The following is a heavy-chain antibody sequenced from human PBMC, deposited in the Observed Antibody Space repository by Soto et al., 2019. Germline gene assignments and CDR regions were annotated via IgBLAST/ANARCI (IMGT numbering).Heavy chain of an antibody. CDR3: ARGWGAVADY. CDR2: INHSGST. D-gene: IGHD6-19*01. Sequence: QVQLQQWGAGLLKPSETLSLTCAVYGGSFSGYYWNWIRQPPGKGLGWIGEINHSGSTNYNPSLKSRVTISVDTSKNQFSLKVTSVTAADTAVYYCARGWGAVADYWGQGTLVTVSS. CDR1: GGSFSGYY. J-gene: IGHJ4*02. V-gene: IGHV4-34*01.